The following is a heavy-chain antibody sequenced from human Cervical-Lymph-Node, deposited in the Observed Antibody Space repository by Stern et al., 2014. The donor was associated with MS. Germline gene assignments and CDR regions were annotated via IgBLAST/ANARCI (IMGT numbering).Heavy chain of an antibody. D-gene: IGHD6-19*01. CDR2: IKPDGSEQ. CDR1: GFTFSNFW. J-gene: IGHJ4*02. V-gene: IGHV3-7*01. Sequence: EVQLVESGGGLGQPGGSLRLSCATSGFTFSNFWMSWVRQAPGKGLEWLACIKPDGSEQYYVDSVEGRFTISRDNAKNSLYLQLNTLRAEDTAVYYCARQGSLDYWGQGTLVTVSS. CDR3: ARQGSLDY.